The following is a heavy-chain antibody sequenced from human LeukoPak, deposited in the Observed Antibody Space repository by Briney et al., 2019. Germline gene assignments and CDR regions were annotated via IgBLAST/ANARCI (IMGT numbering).Heavy chain of an antibody. CDR3: ARGDYVWGSNRLGWFDP. J-gene: IGHJ5*02. V-gene: IGHV4-59*01. CDR2: IYYSGST. Sequence: SETLSLTCTVSGGSISSYYWSWIRQPPGKGLEWIGYIYYSGSTNYNPSLKSRVTISIDTSKNQFSLKLSSVTAADTAVYYCARGDYVWGSNRLGWFDPWGQGTQVTVSS. D-gene: IGHD3-16*02. CDR1: GGSISSYY.